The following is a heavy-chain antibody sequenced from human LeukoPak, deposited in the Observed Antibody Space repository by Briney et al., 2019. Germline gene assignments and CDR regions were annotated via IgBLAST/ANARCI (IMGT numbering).Heavy chain of an antibody. V-gene: IGHV3-30*02. CDR2: IRYDGSNT. CDR1: GFTFNTYD. J-gene: IGHJ4*02. Sequence: GGSLRLSCAASGFTFNTYDMHWVRQAPGKGLEWVALIRYDGSNTSYADSVKGRFTISRDNSKNTLYLQMNSLRADDTAVYYCTGDFDYWGQGTLVTVSS. CDR3: TGDFDY.